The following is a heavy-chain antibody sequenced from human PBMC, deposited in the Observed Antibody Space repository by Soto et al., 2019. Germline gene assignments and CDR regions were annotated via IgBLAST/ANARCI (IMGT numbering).Heavy chain of an antibody. CDR3: AHTKDSSGFLTS. CDR1: GFTLSVYGVR. D-gene: IGHD3-22*01. CDR2: IHWNDDK. V-gene: IGHV2-5*01. Sequence: SGPTLVNPTQTLTLTCSFSGFTLSVYGVRVIWFRQPPGETLEWLALIHWNDDKRYSPYLKSRLTITKDTSKNQVVLTLTNLDPLDTGTYFCAHTKDSSGFLTSWGQGILVTVSS. J-gene: IGHJ5*02.